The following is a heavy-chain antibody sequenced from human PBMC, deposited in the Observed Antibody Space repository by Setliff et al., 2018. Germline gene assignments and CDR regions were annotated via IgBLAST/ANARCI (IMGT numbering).Heavy chain of an antibody. D-gene: IGHD6-13*01. V-gene: IGHV4-39*02. CDR3: ARDTPHDPVSSNWYRNWFDP. Sequence: PSETLSLTCTVSGGSLRNNFWGWIRQSPGKGLEWIGSLYYSGDTYYNPSLKSRVTMSVDTSRNQLSLKLTSVTAADTAVYYCARDTPHDPVSSNWYRNWFDPWGQGILVTVSS. J-gene: IGHJ5*02. CDR2: LYYSGDT. CDR1: GGSLRNNF.